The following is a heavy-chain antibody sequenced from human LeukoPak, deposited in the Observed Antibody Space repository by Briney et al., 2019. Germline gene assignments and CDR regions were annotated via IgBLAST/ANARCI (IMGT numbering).Heavy chain of an antibody. CDR2: IKQDGSEK. J-gene: IGHJ5*02. D-gene: IGHD3-16*01. Sequence: PGGSLRLSCAASGFIFKDYWMIRVRQAPGQGLEWVANIKQDGSEKYYVDSVKGRFTISRDNAKNSLYLQMNTLRAEDTAMYYCAKDAQPRSRWFDPWGQGTLVTVSS. CDR1: GFIFKDYW. CDR3: AKDAQPRSRWFDP. V-gene: IGHV3-7*03.